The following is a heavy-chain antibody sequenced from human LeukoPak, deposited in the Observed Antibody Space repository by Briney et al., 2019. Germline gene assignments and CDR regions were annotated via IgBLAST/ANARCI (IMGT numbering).Heavy chain of an antibody. V-gene: IGHV1-18*04. Sequence: ASVKVSCKASGYTFTSYGISWVRQAPGQGLEWMGWISAYNGNTNYAQKHQGRVTMTTDTSTSTAYMELRSLRSDDTAVYYCARDSSSWQPLDYWGQGTLVTVSS. J-gene: IGHJ4*02. CDR1: GYTFTSYG. CDR2: ISAYNGNT. D-gene: IGHD6-13*01. CDR3: ARDSSSWQPLDY.